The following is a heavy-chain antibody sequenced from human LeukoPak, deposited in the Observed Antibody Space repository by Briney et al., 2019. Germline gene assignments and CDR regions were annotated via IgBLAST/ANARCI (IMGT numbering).Heavy chain of an antibody. Sequence: SETLSLTCTVSGGSISSYYWSWIRQPPGKGLEWIGYIYYSGSTNYNPSLKSRVTISVDTSKNQFSLKLSSVTAADTAVYYCASGHYYGSRSYFGWFDPWGQGTLVTVSS. CDR3: ASGHYYGSRSYFGWFDP. V-gene: IGHV4-59*08. D-gene: IGHD3-10*01. CDR1: GGSISSYY. J-gene: IGHJ5*02. CDR2: IYYSGST.